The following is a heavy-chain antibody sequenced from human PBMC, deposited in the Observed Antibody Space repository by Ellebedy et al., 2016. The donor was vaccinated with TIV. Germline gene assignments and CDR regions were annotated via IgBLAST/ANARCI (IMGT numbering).Heavy chain of an antibody. Sequence: SETLSLTCTVSGGSISSYYWSWIRQPPGKGLEWIGYIYYSGSTYYNPSLKSRVTISVDTSKNQFSLKLTSVTAADTAVYYCARQSTLYYDFWSGYLNWFDPWGQGTLVTVSS. CDR3: ARQSTLYYDFWSGYLNWFDP. CDR1: GGSISSYY. D-gene: IGHD3-3*01. V-gene: IGHV4-59*08. CDR2: IYYSGST. J-gene: IGHJ5*02.